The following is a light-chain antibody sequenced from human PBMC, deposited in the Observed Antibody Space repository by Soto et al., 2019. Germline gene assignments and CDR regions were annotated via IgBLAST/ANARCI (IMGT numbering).Light chain of an antibody. CDR3: AVWDDSLSGRV. J-gene: IGLJ3*02. CDR1: SSNSGSNY. Sequence: QLVLSQPPSASGTPGQWVTISCAGSSSNSGSNYVYWYQQLPGTPPKPLIYRNNQRPSGFPDRFSGSKSGTSASLAISGLRSEDGADYRCAVWDDSLSGRVFCGGTKLTVL. V-gene: IGLV1-47*01. CDR2: RNN.